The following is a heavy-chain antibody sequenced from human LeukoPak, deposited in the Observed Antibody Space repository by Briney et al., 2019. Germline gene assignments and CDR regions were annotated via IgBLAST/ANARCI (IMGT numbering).Heavy chain of an antibody. CDR3: ARPDTAMVTFASFDY. CDR1: GGTFSSYA. D-gene: IGHD5-18*01. J-gene: IGHJ4*02. Sequence: ASVKVSCKASGGTFSSYAISWVRQAPGQGLEWMGGIIPIFGTANYAQKFQGRVTITADESTSTAYMELSSLRSEDTAVYYCARPDTAMVTFASFDYWGQGTLVTVSS. CDR2: IIPIFGTA. V-gene: IGHV1-69*13.